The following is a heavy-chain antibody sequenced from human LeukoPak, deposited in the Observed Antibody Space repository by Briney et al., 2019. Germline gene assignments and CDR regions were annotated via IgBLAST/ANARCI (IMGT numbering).Heavy chain of an antibody. V-gene: IGHV4-4*07. CDR3: ARDGSYYNFDH. CDR1: GGSISSYY. D-gene: IGHD1-26*01. J-gene: IGHJ4*02. CDR2: IYTSGST. Sequence: SETLSLTCTVSGGSISSYYWSWIRQPAGKGLEWIGHIYTSGSTNYNPSLRSRVTMSVDTSKNQFSLRLSSVTAADSAVYYCARDGSYYNFDHWGQGTLVTVSS.